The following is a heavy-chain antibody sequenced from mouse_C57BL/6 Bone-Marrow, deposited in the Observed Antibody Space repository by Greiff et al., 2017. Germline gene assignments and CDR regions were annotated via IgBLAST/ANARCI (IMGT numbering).Heavy chain of an antibody. D-gene: IGHD3-2*02. Sequence: QVQLQQPGAELVKPGASVKVSCKASGYTFTSYWMHWVKQRPGQGLEWIGEIYPRSGNTYYNEKFKGKATLTADKSSSTAYMELRSLTSEDSAVYYCARETAQARAWFAYWGQGTLVTVSA. CDR2: IYPRSGNT. CDR3: ARETAQARAWFAY. V-gene: IGHV1S81*02. CDR1: GYTFTSYW. J-gene: IGHJ3*01.